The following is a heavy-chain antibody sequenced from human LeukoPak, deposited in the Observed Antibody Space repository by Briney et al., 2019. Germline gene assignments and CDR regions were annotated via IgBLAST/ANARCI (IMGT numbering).Heavy chain of an antibody. CDR1: GFTFSSYE. CDR2: ISSSGSTI. CDR3: ARDGGEWELDH. Sequence: GGSLRLSCAASGFTFSSYEMNWVRQAPGKGLEWISYISSSGSTIYYVDSVKGRFTISRDNANNSLYLQMNGLRAEDTAVYYCARDGGEWELDHWGQGTLVTVSS. J-gene: IGHJ4*02. D-gene: IGHD1-26*01. V-gene: IGHV3-48*03.